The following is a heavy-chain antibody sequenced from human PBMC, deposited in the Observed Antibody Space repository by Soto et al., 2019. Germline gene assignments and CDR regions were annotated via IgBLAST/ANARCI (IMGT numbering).Heavy chain of an antibody. Sequence: ASVKVSCKASGYTFTSYYMHWVRQAPGQGLEWMGIINPSGGSTSYAQKFQGRVTMTRDTSTSTVYMELSSLRSEDTAVYYCARDAVVVPAADYYYYYYMDVWGKGTTVTVSS. D-gene: IGHD2-2*01. CDR2: INPSGGST. CDR3: ARDAVVVPAADYYYYYYMDV. V-gene: IGHV1-46*03. CDR1: GYTFTSYY. J-gene: IGHJ6*03.